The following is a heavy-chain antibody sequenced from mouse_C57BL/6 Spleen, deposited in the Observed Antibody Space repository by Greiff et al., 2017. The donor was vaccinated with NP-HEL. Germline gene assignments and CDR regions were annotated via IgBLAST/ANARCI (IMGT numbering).Heavy chain of an antibody. Sequence: VQLKQSGPGLVKPSQSLSLTCSVTGYSITSCYYWNWIRQLPGNKLEWMGYISYDGSNNYNPSLKNRISITRDTSKNQFFLKLNSVTTEDTATYYCASADFDYWGQGTTLTVSS. CDR3: ASADFDY. CDR2: ISYDGSN. CDR1: GYSITSCYY. J-gene: IGHJ2*01. V-gene: IGHV3-6*01.